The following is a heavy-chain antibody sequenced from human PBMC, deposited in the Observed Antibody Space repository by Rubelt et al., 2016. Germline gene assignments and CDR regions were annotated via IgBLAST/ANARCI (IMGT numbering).Heavy chain of an antibody. Sequence: QVKLQESGPGLVKPSETLSLTCTVSGGSISDYHWSWIRQPPGKGLEWIATVSSTGTTYYNPSLKSRVTISLDTSKNQVYLNLGSVTAADTAVFYCAGQRGNYDGPLDSWGQGALVTVSS. CDR3: AGQRGNYDGPLDS. CDR1: GGSISDYH. CDR2: VSSTGTT. D-gene: IGHD3-16*01. V-gene: IGHV4-59*08. J-gene: IGHJ4*02.